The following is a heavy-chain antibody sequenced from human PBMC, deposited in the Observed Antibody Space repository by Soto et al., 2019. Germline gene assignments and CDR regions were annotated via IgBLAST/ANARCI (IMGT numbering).Heavy chain of an antibody. D-gene: IGHD2-2*01. CDR2: LIPMFGTT. J-gene: IGHJ6*02. CDR1: GGTFSSYS. V-gene: IGHV1-69*18. Sequence: QVHLVQSGAEVKTPGSSVKVSCEASGGTFSSYSINWVRQAPGQGLEWMGRLIPMFGTTDYAQRFQGRVTFTADESTSTASMEVTNLTSEDTAVYYCARAVVLTFSRFYDVDVWGQGTTVTVSS. CDR3: ARAVVLTFSRFYDVDV.